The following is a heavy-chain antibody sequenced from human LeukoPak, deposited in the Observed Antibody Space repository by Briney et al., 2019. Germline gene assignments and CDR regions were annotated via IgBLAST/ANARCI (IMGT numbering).Heavy chain of an antibody. D-gene: IGHD6-19*01. CDR1: GGSMRSYF. Sequence: SETLSLTCTVSGGSMRSYFWSWIRQPPGKGLEWIAYMYYSGKTGYNPSLQSRVTISVDTSKNQFSLNLKSVSASDTAVYYCARREGSSGRGFDYWGQGTLVSVSS. J-gene: IGHJ4*02. CDR3: ARREGSSGRGFDY. V-gene: IGHV4-59*08. CDR2: MYYSGKT.